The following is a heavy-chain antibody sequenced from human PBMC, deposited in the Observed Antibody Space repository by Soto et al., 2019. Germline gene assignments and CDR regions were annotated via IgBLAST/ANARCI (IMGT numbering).Heavy chain of an antibody. V-gene: IGHV3-23*01. CDR3: ARRLAPSGSRWDY. D-gene: IGHD6-19*01. CDR1: GLICSSYD. Sequence: GGSLRLSCAASGLICSSYDMSWVRQSPGKGLEWVSTILVGGSTHYEDSVKGRFTISRDNSKNTLYLQLNSLRNEDTAVYYCARRLAPSGSRWDYWGQGTPVTVSS. J-gene: IGHJ4*02. CDR2: ILVGGST.